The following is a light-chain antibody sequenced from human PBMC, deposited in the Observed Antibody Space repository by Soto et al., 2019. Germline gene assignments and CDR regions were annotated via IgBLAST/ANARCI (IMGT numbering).Light chain of an antibody. CDR3: HQSGRSPRT. CDR2: RAS. CDR1: QSENSQF. V-gene: IGKV3-20*01. J-gene: IGKJ1*01. Sequence: EIVLTQSPDTLSLSPGERATLSCRASQSENSQFFAWHQQKPGQAHRLLIPRASNRAAGIPDRFSGSGSGTDVTLSISRLEPEDFAVYSCHQSGRSPRTFGQGTKVECK.